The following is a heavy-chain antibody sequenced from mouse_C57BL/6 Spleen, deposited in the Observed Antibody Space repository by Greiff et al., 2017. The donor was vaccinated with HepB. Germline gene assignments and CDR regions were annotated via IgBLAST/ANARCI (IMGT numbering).Heavy chain of an antibody. Sequence: EVKLMESGGDLVKPGGSLKLSCAASGFTFSSYGMSWVRQTPDKRLEWVATISSGGSYTYYPDSVKGRFTISGDNAKNTLYLQMSSLKSEDTAMYYCARPDSNFFAYWGQGTLVTVSA. CDR2: ISSGGSYT. CDR3: ARPDSNFFAY. J-gene: IGHJ3*01. V-gene: IGHV5-6*01. D-gene: IGHD2-5*01. CDR1: GFTFSSYG.